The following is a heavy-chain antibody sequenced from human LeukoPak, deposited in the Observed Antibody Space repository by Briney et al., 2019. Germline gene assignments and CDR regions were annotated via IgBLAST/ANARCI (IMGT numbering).Heavy chain of an antibody. D-gene: IGHD2-21*02. Sequence: GGSLRLSCAASGFTFSSYAMHWVRQAPGKGLEWVAVISYDGSNKYYADSVRGRFTISRDNAKNSLYLQMNSLRAEDTAVYYCARGVAYCGGDCYSTSPVNNWFDPWGQGTLVTVSS. V-gene: IGHV3-30*04. CDR3: ARGVAYCGGDCYSTSPVNNWFDP. J-gene: IGHJ5*02. CDR1: GFTFSSYA. CDR2: ISYDGSNK.